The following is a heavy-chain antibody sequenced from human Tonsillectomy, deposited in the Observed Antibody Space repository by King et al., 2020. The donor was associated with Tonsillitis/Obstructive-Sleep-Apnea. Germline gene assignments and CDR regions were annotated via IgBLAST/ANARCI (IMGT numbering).Heavy chain of an antibody. V-gene: IGHV3-30*04. CDR3: ASAIPGYSSSWYGVVQY. D-gene: IGHD6-13*01. Sequence: VQLVESGGGVVQPGRSLRLSCAASGFTFSSYAMHWVRQAPGKGLEWVAVISYDGSNKYYADSVKGRFTISRDNSKNTLYLQMNSLRAEDTAVYYCASAIPGYSSSWYGVVQYWGQGTLVTVSS. CDR1: GFTFSSYA. CDR2: ISYDGSNK. J-gene: IGHJ4*02.